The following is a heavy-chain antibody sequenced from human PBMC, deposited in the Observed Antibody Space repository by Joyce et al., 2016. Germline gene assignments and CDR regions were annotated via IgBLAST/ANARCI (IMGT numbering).Heavy chain of an antibody. CDR2: SNNRGVT. CDR1: GGPFRGFF. V-gene: IGHV4-34*01. D-gene: IGHD6-19*01. CDR3: ARSQWLAPLMY. J-gene: IGHJ4*02. Sequence: QVQLQQWGAGLLKPSETLSLTCAVSGGPFRGFFWTWVRQPPGKGLEWIGDSNNRGVTNYNPYLKTRVTFSVDTSKNQFSLELTSLSAADTAVYYCARSQWLAPLMYWGQGTPVTVSS.